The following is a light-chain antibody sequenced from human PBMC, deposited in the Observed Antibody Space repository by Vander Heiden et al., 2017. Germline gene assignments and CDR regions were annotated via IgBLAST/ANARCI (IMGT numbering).Light chain of an antibody. CDR3: QQYDDPPLT. V-gene: IGKV4-1*01. CDR1: QSVFDASNNKNS. J-gene: IGKJ4*01. CDR2: WAS. Sequence: DIVMTQSPDSLTVSLGERATINCKSSQSVFDASNNKNSLAWYQQKAGQPPKLLINWASTRESGVPDRISGSGSGTNFTLTISSLQAADVALYYCQQYDDPPLTFGGGTKVEIK.